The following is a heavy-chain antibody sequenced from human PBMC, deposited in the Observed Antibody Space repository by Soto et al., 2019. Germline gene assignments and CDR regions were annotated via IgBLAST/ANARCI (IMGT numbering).Heavy chain of an antibody. Sequence: SETLSLTCTVSGGSISRSTYYWGWIRQPPGKGLEWIGSIYYSGSTYYRPSLKSRVTISVDTSKNQFSLKVSSVTAADTAVYYCARQVPAAIRLGWFDPWGQGTLVTVSS. D-gene: IGHD2-2*02. CDR1: GGSISRSTYY. V-gene: IGHV4-39*01. CDR3: ARQVPAAIRLGWFDP. J-gene: IGHJ5*02. CDR2: IYYSGST.